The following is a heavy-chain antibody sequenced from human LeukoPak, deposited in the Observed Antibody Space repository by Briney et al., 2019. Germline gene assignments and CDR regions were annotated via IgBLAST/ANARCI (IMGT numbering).Heavy chain of an antibody. J-gene: IGHJ5*02. D-gene: IGHD2-8*01. CDR1: GYTFTRYD. V-gene: IGHV1-8*01. CDR2: MNPNSGNT. Sequence: ASVKVSCKASGYTFTRYDINWVRQATGLGLEWMGWMNPNSGNTGYAQKFQGRVTMTRNTSISTAYMELSSLRSEDTAVYYCARGWYNGGGFDPWGQGTLVTVSS. CDR3: ARGWYNGGGFDP.